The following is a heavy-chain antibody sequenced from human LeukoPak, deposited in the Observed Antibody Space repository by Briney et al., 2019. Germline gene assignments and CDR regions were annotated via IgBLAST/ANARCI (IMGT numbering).Heavy chain of an antibody. Sequence: PSETLSLTCAVYGGSFSGYYWSWIRQPPGKGLEWVGEINHSGSTNYNPSLKRRVTISVDKSKNQFPLKLSSVTAADTAVYYCARTTTVFAVDYWGQGTLVTVSS. CDR1: GGSFSGYY. CDR2: INHSGST. J-gene: IGHJ4*02. V-gene: IGHV4-34*01. CDR3: ARTTTVFAVDY. D-gene: IGHD1-1*01.